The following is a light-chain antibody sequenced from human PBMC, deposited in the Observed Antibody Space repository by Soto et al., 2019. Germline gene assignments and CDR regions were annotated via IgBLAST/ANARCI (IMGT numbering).Light chain of an antibody. Sequence: DIQMTQSPSTLSASVGDRVTITCRASQSISSWLAWYQQKPGKAPKLLIYKASSLESGVPSRFRGSGSGTEFTLTISSLQPDDFAPYYCQQYNSYWTFGQGTKVAIK. J-gene: IGKJ1*01. V-gene: IGKV1-5*03. CDR3: QQYNSYWT. CDR2: KAS. CDR1: QSISSW.